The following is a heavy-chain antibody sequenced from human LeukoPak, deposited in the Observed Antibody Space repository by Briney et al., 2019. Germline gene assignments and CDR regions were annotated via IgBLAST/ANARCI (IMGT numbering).Heavy chain of an antibody. V-gene: IGHV3-20*04. Sequence: GGSLRLSCAASGFTFDNYGMSWVRQAPGKGLEWVSGINWDGGSTGYADSVKGRFTISRDNAKNSLYLQMNSLRAEETSLSYCAKIDTYYYDSSGYYSAFDIWGQGTIVTVSS. CDR2: INWDGGST. D-gene: IGHD3-22*01. CDR1: GFTFDNYG. CDR3: AKIDTYYYDSSGYYSAFDI. J-gene: IGHJ3*02.